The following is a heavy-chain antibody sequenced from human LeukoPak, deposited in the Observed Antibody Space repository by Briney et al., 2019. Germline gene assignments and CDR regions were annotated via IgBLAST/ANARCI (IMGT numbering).Heavy chain of an antibody. CDR1: GGSFSGYY. V-gene: IGHV4-34*01. CDR3: ARGSSTRNYYGSESYYKLFRAFDI. CDR2: INHSGST. J-gene: IGHJ3*02. D-gene: IGHD3-10*01. Sequence: SETLSLTCAVYGGSFSGYYWSWIRQPPGKGLEWIGEINHSGSTNYNPSLKSRVTISVDTSKNQFSLKLSSVTAADTAVYYCARGSSTRNYYGSESYYKLFRAFDIWGQGTMVTVSS.